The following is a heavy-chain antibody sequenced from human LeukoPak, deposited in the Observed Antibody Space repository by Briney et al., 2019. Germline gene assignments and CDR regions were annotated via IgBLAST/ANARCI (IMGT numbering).Heavy chain of an antibody. CDR2: ISSSGSTM. V-gene: IGHV3-11*04. CDR1: GFIFSDYY. J-gene: IGHJ3*02. D-gene: IGHD1-26*01. Sequence: GGSLRLSCAASGFIFSDYYMSWIRQAPGKGLEWVSYISSSGSTMYYTDSVKGRFTISRDNAKDSLYLQMNSLRAEDTAVYYCARRGREGAFDIWGQGTMVTVSS. CDR3: ARRGREGAFDI.